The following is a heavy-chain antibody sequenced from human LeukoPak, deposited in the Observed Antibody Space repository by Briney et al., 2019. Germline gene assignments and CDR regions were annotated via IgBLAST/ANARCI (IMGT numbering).Heavy chain of an antibody. J-gene: IGHJ4*02. Sequence: ASVKVSCKASGYTFTCYYMHWVRQAPGQGREWMGWINPNSGGTNYAQKFQGRVTMTRDTSISTAYMELSRLRSDDTAVYYCATIGYSSGWYYFDYWGQGTLVTVSS. CDR2: INPNSGGT. D-gene: IGHD6-19*01. CDR1: GYTFTCYY. V-gene: IGHV1-2*02. CDR3: ATIGYSSGWYYFDY.